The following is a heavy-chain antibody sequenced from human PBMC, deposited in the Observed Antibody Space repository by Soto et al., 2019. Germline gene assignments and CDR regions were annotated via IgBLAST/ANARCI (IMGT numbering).Heavy chain of an antibody. V-gene: IGHV4-4*01. CDR2: IFHDGTA. CDR3: ARLVYDTRLNYMYFDF. Sequence: TLSLTCAVSGVSLTSGNWWTWVRQSPQRGLEYIGEIFHDGTANYYPSFERRVAMSVDTSRNQFSLKLTSVTAADTAVYFCARLVYDTRLNYMYFDFWGPGTLVTVSS. D-gene: IGHD3-10*01. J-gene: IGHJ4*02. CDR1: GVSLTSGNW.